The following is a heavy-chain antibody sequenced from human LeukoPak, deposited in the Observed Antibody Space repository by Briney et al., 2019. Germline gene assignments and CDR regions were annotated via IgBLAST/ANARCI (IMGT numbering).Heavy chain of an antibody. D-gene: IGHD7-27*01. CDR1: GASITSHPW. CDR2: MYNSGTS. Sequence: SGTLSLTCAVSGASITSHPWNWVRQPPGKGLEWIGEMYNSGTSTFKPSLRSRVIMFFDESKNHFSLKLNSVTAADTAVCYCARGGNWDFDYWGQGVLVIVSS. J-gene: IGHJ4*02. V-gene: IGHV4-4*02. CDR3: ARGGNWDFDY.